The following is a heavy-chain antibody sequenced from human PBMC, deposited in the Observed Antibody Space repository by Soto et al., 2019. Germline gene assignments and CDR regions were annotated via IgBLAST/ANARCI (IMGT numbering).Heavy chain of an antibody. CDR2: MHTSGST. D-gene: IGHD2-2*01. J-gene: IGHJ4*02. CDR3: VRASMPKAHFDS. CDR1: GGSIRGYY. Sequence: QLQESGPGLVEPSETLSLTCTVSGGSIRGYYWSWIRQSAGMGLEWIGRMHTSGSTNYNPSLKSRVTISVDMSKNQISLKLTSVTAADTALYYCVRASMPKAHFDSWGQGTLVTVSS. V-gene: IGHV4-4*07.